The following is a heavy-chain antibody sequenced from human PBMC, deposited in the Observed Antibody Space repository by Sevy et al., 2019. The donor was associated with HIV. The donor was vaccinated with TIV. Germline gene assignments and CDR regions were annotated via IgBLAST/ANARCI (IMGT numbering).Heavy chain of an antibody. CDR1: GFTFSTYG. V-gene: IGHV3-30*02. CDR3: AKCQGSTVAAYFLDY. CDR2: IYYDGTNK. Sequence: GGSLRLSCAASGFTFSTYGMHWVRQAPGKGLEWVAFIYYDGTNKYYADSVKGRFTISRDNSKNTLYLQMSSLRADDTAFYYCAKCQGSTVAAYFLDYWGQGTLVTVSS. D-gene: IGHD2-2*01. J-gene: IGHJ4*02.